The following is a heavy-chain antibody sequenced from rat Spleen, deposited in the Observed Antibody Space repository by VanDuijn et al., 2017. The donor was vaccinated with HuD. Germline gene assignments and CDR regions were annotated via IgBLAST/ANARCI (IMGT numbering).Heavy chain of an antibody. Sequence: EVQLVESGGGLVQPGRSLKLSCVASGFTFKNYWMTWIRQAPGKGLEWVATINYDGSGTYYRDSVKGRFTISRDNAKSTLYLQMDSLKSEDTATYYCARSVFDYWGQGVMVTVSS. CDR1: GFTFKNYW. V-gene: IGHV5-31*01. CDR3: ARSVFDY. J-gene: IGHJ2*01. CDR2: INYDGSGT.